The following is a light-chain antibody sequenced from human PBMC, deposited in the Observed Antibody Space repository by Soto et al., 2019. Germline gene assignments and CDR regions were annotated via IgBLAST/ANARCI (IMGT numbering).Light chain of an antibody. CDR3: SSYKRSTTLV. CDR1: SSDIGGYNY. V-gene: IGLV2-14*03. Sequence: QSALTQPASVSGSPGQSITISCTGTSSDIGGYNYVSWYQQYPGKAPKLMIYDVTNRPSGVSNRFSGSKSGNTASLTISGLQAEDEADYYCSSYKRSTTLVFGGGTKLTVL. J-gene: IGLJ2*01. CDR2: DVT.